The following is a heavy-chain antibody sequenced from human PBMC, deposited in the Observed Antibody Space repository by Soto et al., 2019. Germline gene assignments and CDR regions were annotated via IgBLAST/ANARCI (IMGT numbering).Heavy chain of an antibody. CDR2: ISGSGGST. CDR1: GFTFSSYA. V-gene: IGHV3-23*01. J-gene: IGHJ4*02. CDR3: AKRGYSSSWYDYPPFDY. Sequence: GGSLRLSCAASGFTFSSYAMSWVRQAPGKGLEWVSAISGSGGSTYYADSVKGRFTISRDNSKNTLYLQMNSLRAEDTAVYYCAKRGYSSSWYDYPPFDYWGQGTRVTVSS. D-gene: IGHD6-13*01.